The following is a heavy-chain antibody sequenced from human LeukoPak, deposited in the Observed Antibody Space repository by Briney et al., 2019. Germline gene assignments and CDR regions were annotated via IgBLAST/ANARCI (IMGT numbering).Heavy chain of an antibody. J-gene: IGHJ3*02. CDR3: AREAYCSGGSCYPGALDT. V-gene: IGHV1-18*01. D-gene: IGHD2-15*01. CDR2: SSAHNGDT. Sequence: ASVKVSCTASGFTFTSYGICWVRQAPGQGLEWMGWSSAHNGDTNYAQNIQGRVTMTTDTSTTTAYMELRSLRSDDTAVYYCAREAYCSGGSCYPGALDTWGQGTMVTVSS. CDR1: GFTFTSYG.